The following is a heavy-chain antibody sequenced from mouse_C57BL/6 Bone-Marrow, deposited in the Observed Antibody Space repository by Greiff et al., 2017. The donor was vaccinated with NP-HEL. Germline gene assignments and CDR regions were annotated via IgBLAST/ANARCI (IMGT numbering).Heavy chain of an antibody. D-gene: IGHD2-4*01. J-gene: IGHJ4*01. CDR1: GFTFSDFY. CDR3: ARVYYDYDGGVYYAMDY. CDR2: SRNKANDYTT. V-gene: IGHV7-1*01. Sequence: EVKLMESGGGLVQSGRSLRLSCATSGFTFSDFYMEWVRQAPGKGLEWIAASRNKANDYTTEYSASVKGRFIVSRDTSQSILYLQMNALRAEDTAIYYCARVYYDYDGGVYYAMDYWGQGTSFTVSS.